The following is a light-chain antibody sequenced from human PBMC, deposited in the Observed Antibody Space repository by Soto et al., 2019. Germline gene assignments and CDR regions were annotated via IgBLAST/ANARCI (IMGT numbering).Light chain of an antibody. CDR2: GVS. Sequence: ERVMTQSPVTLSVSPGESVTLSCRASQSVGTNLAWYQQKPGQAPSLLIYGVSTKATGIPTRFSGSGSGRQFSLAISSLHYEDFAVYYCQQYNNWPQTFGQGTKVEIK. J-gene: IGKJ1*01. CDR1: QSVGTN. V-gene: IGKV3-15*01. CDR3: QQYNNWPQT.